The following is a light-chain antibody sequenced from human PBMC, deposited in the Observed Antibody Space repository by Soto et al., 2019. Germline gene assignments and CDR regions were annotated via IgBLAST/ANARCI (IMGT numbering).Light chain of an antibody. J-gene: IGKJ1*01. CDR3: QHYDNWPPRT. V-gene: IGKV3-15*01. CDR1: QSISTN. Sequence: EIMMTQSPGTLSVSPGEGATLSCTASQSISTNLAWYQQRPGQAPRLLIYGASTRATGISVRFSGSGSGTEFTLTISSLQSEDFAVYYCQHYDNWPPRTFGQGTKVDIK. CDR2: GAS.